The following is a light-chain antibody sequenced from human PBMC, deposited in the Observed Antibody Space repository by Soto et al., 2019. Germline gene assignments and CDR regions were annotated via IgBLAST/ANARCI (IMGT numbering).Light chain of an antibody. Sequence: QSALTQPASVSGSPGQSIIISCTGTSSDADAYIYVSWYQHHPGKAPKLLIYDVSNRPSGISNRFSGSKSGNTASLTISGLQPEDEADYFCSSYTSSTILFGGGTKLTVL. CDR3: SSYTSSTIL. CDR1: SSDADAYIY. J-gene: IGLJ2*01. V-gene: IGLV2-14*03. CDR2: DVS.